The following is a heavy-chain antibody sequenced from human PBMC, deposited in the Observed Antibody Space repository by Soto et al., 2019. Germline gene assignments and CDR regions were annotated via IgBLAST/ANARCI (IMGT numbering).Heavy chain of an antibody. CDR2: INSDGSST. D-gene: IGHD4-4*01. V-gene: IGHV3-74*01. CDR3: ARDPHDYSNYAFSGMDV. J-gene: IGHJ6*02. CDR1: GFTFSSYW. Sequence: PGGSLRLSCAASGFTFSSYWMHWVRQAPGKGLVWVSRINSDGSSTSYADSVKGRFTISRDNAKNTLYLQMNRLRAEDTAVYYCARDPHDYSNYAFSGMDVWGQGTTVTVSS.